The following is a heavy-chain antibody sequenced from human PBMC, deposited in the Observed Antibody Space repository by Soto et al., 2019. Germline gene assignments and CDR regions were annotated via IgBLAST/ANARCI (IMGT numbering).Heavy chain of an antibody. V-gene: IGHV1-69*12. CDR3: ARESARVMVRGVTRGHYYYYGMDV. Sequence: QVQLVQSGAEVKKPGSSVKVSCKASGGTFSSYAISWVRQAPGQGLEWMGGIIPIFGTANYAQKFQGRVTXTGDESTSTAXXEXSXXRAEDTAVYYCARESARVMVRGVTRGHYYYYGMDVWGQGTTVTVSS. D-gene: IGHD3-10*01. J-gene: IGHJ6*02. CDR1: GGTFSSYA. CDR2: IIPIFGTA.